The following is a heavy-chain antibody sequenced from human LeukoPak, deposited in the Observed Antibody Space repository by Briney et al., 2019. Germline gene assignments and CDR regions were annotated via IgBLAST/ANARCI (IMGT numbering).Heavy chain of an antibody. D-gene: IGHD3-3*01. J-gene: IGHJ4*02. CDR1: GGSIRSYQ. V-gene: IGHV4-59*01. CDR2: TSYSGST. Sequence: NPSETLSLTCAVSGGSIRSYQWSWIRQPPGKGLEWIGYTSYSGSTNYNPSLKSRVTISVDTSKNQFSLNLSSVTAADTAVYYCARARESGYTTELDYWGQGTLVTVSS. CDR3: ARARESGYTTELDY.